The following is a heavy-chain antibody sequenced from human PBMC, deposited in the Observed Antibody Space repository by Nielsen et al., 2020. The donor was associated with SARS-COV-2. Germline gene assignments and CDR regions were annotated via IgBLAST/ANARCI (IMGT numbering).Heavy chain of an antibody. CDR3: AALPSSSWYWDY. D-gene: IGHD6-13*01. CDR1: GFTFSSYD. V-gene: IGHV3-48*03. J-gene: IGHJ4*02. Sequence: GESLKISCAASGFTFSSYDMNWVRQAPGKGLEWVSYISSSGSTIYYADSVKGRFTISRDNAKNSLYLQMNSLRAEDTAVYYCAALPSSSWYWDYWGQGTLVTVSS. CDR2: ISSSGSTI.